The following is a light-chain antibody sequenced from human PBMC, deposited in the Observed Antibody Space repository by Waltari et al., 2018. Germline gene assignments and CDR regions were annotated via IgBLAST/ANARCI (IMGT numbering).Light chain of an antibody. V-gene: IGKV4-1*01. CDR3: QQYGSSPRT. Sequence: DIVITQSPDSLTVSLGERATINCKSTSSVLYPTNNKNYLAWYQQKPGQPPKLLFYWASPRESGVPGRFTGSGSGTDFTLTISRLEPEDFAVYYCQQYGSSPRTFGQGTRVEIK. J-gene: IGKJ1*01. CDR1: SSVLYPTNNKNY. CDR2: WAS.